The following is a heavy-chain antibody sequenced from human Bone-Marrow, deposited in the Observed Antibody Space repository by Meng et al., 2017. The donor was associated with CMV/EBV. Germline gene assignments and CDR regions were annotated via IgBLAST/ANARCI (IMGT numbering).Heavy chain of an antibody. Sequence: SETLSLTCAVYGGSFSGYYWSWIRQPPGKGLEWIGEINHSGSTNYNPSLKSRVTISVDTSKNQFSLKLSSVTAADTAVYYCARVPAFWGNSGYLWGQGTLVTVSS. J-gene: IGHJ4*02. CDR2: INHSGST. V-gene: IGHV4-34*01. CDR1: GGSFSGYY. CDR3: ARVPAFWGNSGYL. D-gene: IGHD5-12*01.